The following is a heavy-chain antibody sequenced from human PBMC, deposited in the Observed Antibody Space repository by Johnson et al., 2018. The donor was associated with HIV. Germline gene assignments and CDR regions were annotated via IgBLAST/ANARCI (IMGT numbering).Heavy chain of an antibody. J-gene: IGHJ3*02. CDR3: SRPRTTVTQVDAFDI. CDR1: GFTFDDYA. D-gene: IGHD4-17*01. CDR2: ISWNSGSI. V-gene: IGHV3-9*03. Sequence: VLLVESGGGLVQPGRSLRLSCAASGFTFDDYAMHWVRQAPGKGLAWVSGISWNSGSIGYADSVKGRFTISRDNGKNSLYLQMGSLRAEDMAVYYWSRPRTTVTQVDAFDIWGQGTMVTVSS.